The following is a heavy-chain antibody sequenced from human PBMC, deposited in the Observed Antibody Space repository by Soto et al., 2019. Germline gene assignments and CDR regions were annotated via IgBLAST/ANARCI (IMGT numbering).Heavy chain of an antibody. D-gene: IGHD3-10*01. CDR2: ISHAGSNK. CDR1: GFTFSRVV. V-gene: IGHV3-30-3*01. Sequence: QVQLVASGGGVVQPGRSLRLSCAASGFTFSRVVMHWVRQTPGKGLEWVAFISHAGSNKYYADSVKGRFTISRDNTKNTVYLEMNSVRADDTAVYYCARDVEVGSDWDLAYWGQGTLVTVAS. J-gene: IGHJ4*02. CDR3: ARDVEVGSDWDLAY.